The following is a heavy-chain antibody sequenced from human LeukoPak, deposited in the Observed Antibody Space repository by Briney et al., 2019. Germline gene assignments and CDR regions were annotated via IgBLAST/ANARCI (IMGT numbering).Heavy chain of an antibody. J-gene: IGHJ4*02. CDR3: AREAIFTSITPSDY. V-gene: IGHV3-11*04. D-gene: IGHD4-23*01. CDR2: ISSSGSTI. CDR1: GFIFRNYW. Sequence: GGSLRLSCAASGFIFRNYWMNWIRQAPGKGLEWVSYISSSGSTIYYADSVKGRFTISRDNAKNSLYLQMNSLRAEDTAVYYCAREAIFTSITPSDYWGQGTLVTVSS.